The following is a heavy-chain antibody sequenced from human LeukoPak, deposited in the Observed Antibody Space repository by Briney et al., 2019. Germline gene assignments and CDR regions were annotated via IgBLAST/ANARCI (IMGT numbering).Heavy chain of an antibody. CDR2: IYTSGST. V-gene: IGHV4-4*07. CDR1: GGSFSSYY. J-gene: IGHJ3*02. Sequence: SETLSLTCAVYGGSFSSYYWSWIRQPAGKGLEWIGRIYTSGSTNYNPSLKSRVTMSVDTSKNQFSLKLSSVTAADTAVYYCARETSVRAFDIWGQGTMVTVSS. CDR3: ARETSVRAFDI.